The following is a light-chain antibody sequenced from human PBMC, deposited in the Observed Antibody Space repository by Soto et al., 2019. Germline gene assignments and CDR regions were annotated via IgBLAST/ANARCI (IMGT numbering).Light chain of an antibody. Sequence: DIDVTHSPIILSLSPGERAALFWRGSQSVSSSFAWYQQKPRQAPRLLIYGASSRATGVPARFSGLGSGTEFTLTISSLQSEDSAIYYCQQYYNWPAGTFGQGTRLEIK. CDR2: GAS. V-gene: IGKV3-15*01. CDR1: QSVSSS. J-gene: IGKJ5*01. CDR3: QQYYNWPAGT.